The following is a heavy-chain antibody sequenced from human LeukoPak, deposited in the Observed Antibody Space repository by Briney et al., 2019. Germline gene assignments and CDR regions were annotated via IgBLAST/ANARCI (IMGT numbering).Heavy chain of an antibody. CDR2: INPNSGGT. D-gene: IGHD3-16*01. CDR3: AVGDQLYLDY. Sequence: GASVKVSCKASGYTFTSYGISWVRQAPGQGLEWMGWINPNSGGTNYAQKFQGWVTMTRDTSISTAYMELSRLRSDDTAVYYCAVGDQLYLDYWGQGTLVTVSS. CDR1: GYTFTSYG. J-gene: IGHJ4*02. V-gene: IGHV1-2*04.